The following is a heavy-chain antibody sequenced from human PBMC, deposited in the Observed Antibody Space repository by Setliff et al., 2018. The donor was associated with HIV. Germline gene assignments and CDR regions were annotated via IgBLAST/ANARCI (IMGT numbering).Heavy chain of an antibody. D-gene: IGHD6-6*01. CDR2: IYYSGST. V-gene: IGHV4-31*03. CDR1: GGSISSGTYY. J-gene: IGHJ4*02. Sequence: NPSETLSLTCTVSGGSISSGTYYWSWIRQHPGKGLEWIGYIYYSGSTYYNPSLKSRVTISVDTSRNQFSLKLSSVTAADTAVYYCATRPRIAARPFDYWGQGRLVTVS. CDR3: ATRPRIAARPFDY.